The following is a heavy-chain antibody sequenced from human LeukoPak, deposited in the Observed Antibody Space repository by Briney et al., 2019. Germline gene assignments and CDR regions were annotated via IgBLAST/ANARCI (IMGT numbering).Heavy chain of an antibody. V-gene: IGHV3-23*01. Sequence: PGGSLRLSCATSGFTFSSYAMSWVRQAPGKGLAWVSTIIDSGGGTYYADSVKGRFTISRDNSKNTLYLQMDSLRADDTAVYYCAKLFYGSWMYHFDCWGQGTLVTVSS. CDR1: GFTFSSYA. J-gene: IGHJ4*02. CDR2: IIDSGGGT. D-gene: IGHD3-10*01. CDR3: AKLFYGSWMYHFDC.